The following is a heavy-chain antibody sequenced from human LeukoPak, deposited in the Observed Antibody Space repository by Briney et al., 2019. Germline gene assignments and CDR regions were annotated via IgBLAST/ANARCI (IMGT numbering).Heavy chain of an antibody. D-gene: IGHD2-15*01. V-gene: IGHV6-1*01. CDR2: TYYRSKWYN. CDR3: AREEVVVAGTHYYGMDV. J-gene: IGHJ6*02. CDR1: GDRVSSNSAA. Sequence: SQTLSLTCAISGDRVSSNSAAWSWIRQSPSRGLEWLGRTYYRSKWYNDYAGFVKSRIIINPDTSKNQFSLQLNSVTPEDTAVYYCAREEVVVAGTHYYGMDVWGQGTTVTVSS.